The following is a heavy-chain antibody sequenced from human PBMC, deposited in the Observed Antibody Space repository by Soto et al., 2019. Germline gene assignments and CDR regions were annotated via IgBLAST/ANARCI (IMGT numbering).Heavy chain of an antibody. CDR3: TTGPGGDSSGLSYYYYYGMDV. Sequence: EVQLVESGGGLVKPGGSLRLSCAASGFTFSNAWMNWVRQAPGKGLEWVGRIKSKTDGGTTDYAASGKGRFTISRDELKNTLYLQMNSLKTEDTAVYYCTTGPGGDSSGLSYYYYYGMDVWGQGTTVTVSS. CDR2: IKSKTDGGTT. V-gene: IGHV3-15*07. CDR1: GFTFSNAW. D-gene: IGHD6-19*01. J-gene: IGHJ6*02.